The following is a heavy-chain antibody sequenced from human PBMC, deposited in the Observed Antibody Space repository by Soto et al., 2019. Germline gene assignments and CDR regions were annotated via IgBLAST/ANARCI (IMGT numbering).Heavy chain of an antibody. V-gene: IGHV1-46*01. CDR3: ARSIVVVTAADY. CDR2: INPSGGNT. CDR1: GYTFTSYY. J-gene: IGHJ4*02. D-gene: IGHD2-21*02. Sequence: GASVKVSCKASGYTFTSYYMHWVRQAPGQGLEWMGIINPSGGNTSYAQKFQGRVTITRDTSASTVYMELSSLRSEDTAVYYCARSIVVVTAADYWGQGTLVTVSS.